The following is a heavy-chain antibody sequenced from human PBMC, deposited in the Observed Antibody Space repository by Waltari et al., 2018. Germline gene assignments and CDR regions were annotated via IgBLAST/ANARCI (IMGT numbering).Heavy chain of an antibody. CDR1: GDSFSGYH. CDR3: ARGITHYYASGLNWFDS. D-gene: IGHD3-10*01. Sequence: QVQLHQWGGGLLKPSETLSLTCAVSGDSFSGYHWNWIRQSPEKGLEWIGEIDHDGSTNYNPGEKSRVNMSVDRVKKRFSREMTSVTAADTAVYYCARGITHYYASGLNWFDSWGQGNLATVSS. J-gene: IGHJ5*01. V-gene: IGHV4-34*01. CDR2: IDHDGST.